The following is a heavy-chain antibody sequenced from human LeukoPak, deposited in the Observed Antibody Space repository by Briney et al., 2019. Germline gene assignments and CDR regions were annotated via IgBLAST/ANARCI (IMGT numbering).Heavy chain of an antibody. V-gene: IGHV4-34*01. J-gene: IGHJ4*02. CDR3: ARLEMVVTAITRFDY. Sequence: SETLSLTCAVYGGSFSGYYWSWIRQPPGKGLEWIGEINHSGSTNYNPSLKSRVTISVGTSKNQFSLKLSSVTAADTAVYYCARLEMVVTAITRFDYWGQGTLVTVSS. D-gene: IGHD2-21*02. CDR2: INHSGST. CDR1: GGSFSGYY.